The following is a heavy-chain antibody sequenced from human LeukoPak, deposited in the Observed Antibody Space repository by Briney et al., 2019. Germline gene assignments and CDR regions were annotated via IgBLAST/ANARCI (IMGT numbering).Heavy chain of an antibody. Sequence: PGGSLRLSCAATGFNYRDYYMSWIREAPGQGLDGVSYISSSCSNIYYADSVKRRFTISRDNAKNSLYLQMNSLRAEDTAVYYCARDRPMSYVFPAKFDYWGQGTLVTVSS. CDR2: ISSSCSNI. CDR1: GFNYRDYY. V-gene: IGHV3-11*01. CDR3: ARDRPMSYVFPAKFDY. D-gene: IGHD1-26*01. J-gene: IGHJ4*02.